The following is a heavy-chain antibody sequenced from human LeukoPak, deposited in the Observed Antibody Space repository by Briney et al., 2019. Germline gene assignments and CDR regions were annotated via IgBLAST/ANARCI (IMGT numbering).Heavy chain of an antibody. D-gene: IGHD2-15*01. CDR1: GYSFTSYW. J-gene: IGHJ5*02. CDR2: IYPANSDT. V-gene: IGHV5-51*01. Sequence: GESLKISCKGSGYSFTSYWIGWVRQMPGKGLEWMGIIYPANSDTRYNPSFKGQVTISADKSISTAYLQWSNLKASDTAMYYCARQEYCSGGSCYTWFDPWGQGTLVTVSS. CDR3: ARQEYCSGGSCYTWFDP.